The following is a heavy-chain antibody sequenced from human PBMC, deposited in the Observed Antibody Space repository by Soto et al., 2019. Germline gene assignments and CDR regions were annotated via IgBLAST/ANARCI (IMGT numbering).Heavy chain of an antibody. CDR3: AKDKRGIAAAGPYWYFDL. D-gene: IGHD6-13*01. Sequence: PGGSLRLSCAASGFTFSSYSMNWVRQAPGKGLEWVSYISSSSSTIYYADSVKGRFTISRDNAKNSLYLQMNSLRAEDTAVYYCAKDKRGIAAAGPYWYFDLWGRGTLVTVSS. V-gene: IGHV3-48*01. CDR1: GFTFSSYS. CDR2: ISSSSSTI. J-gene: IGHJ2*01.